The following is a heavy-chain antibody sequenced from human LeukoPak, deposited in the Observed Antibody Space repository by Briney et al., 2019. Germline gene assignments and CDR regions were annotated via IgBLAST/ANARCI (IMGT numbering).Heavy chain of an antibody. D-gene: IGHD4-17*01. Sequence: GGSPRLSCAASGFTVSSNYMSWVRQAPGKGLEWVSVIYSGGSTYYPDSVKGRFTISRHNSKNTLYLQMNSLRAEDTAVYYCARAAIYGDPPTGMDVWGQGTTVTVSS. CDR3: ARAAIYGDPPTGMDV. J-gene: IGHJ6*02. CDR1: GFTVSSNY. V-gene: IGHV3-53*04. CDR2: IYSGGST.